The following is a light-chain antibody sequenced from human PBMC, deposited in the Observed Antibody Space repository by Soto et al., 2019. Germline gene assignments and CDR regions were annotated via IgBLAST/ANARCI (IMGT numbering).Light chain of an antibody. Sequence: IVMPQSPSTLSVSPGDRAPLSCRASQSVSSNLAWYQQRPGQAPRLLIYGASTRATGIPARFSGSGSGTEFTLTISRLEPEDFAVYYCQQYGTAPWTFGQGTKVDI. CDR3: QQYGTAPWT. CDR2: GAS. V-gene: IGKV3-15*01. CDR1: QSVSSN. J-gene: IGKJ1*01.